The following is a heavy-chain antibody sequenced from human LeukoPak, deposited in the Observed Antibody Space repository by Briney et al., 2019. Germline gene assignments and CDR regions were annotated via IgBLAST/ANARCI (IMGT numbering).Heavy chain of an antibody. J-gene: IGHJ6*03. CDR3: ARVRYCSSTSCYYYYYYYMDV. D-gene: IGHD2-2*01. CDR1: GYTFTSYD. Sequence: ASVKVSCKASGYTFTSYDINWVRQAPGQGLEWMGWINPNSGGTNYAQKLQGRVTMTTDTSTSTAYMELRSLRSDDTAVYYCARVRYCSSTSCYYYYYYYMDVWGKGTTVTISS. CDR2: INPNSGGT. V-gene: IGHV1-18*01.